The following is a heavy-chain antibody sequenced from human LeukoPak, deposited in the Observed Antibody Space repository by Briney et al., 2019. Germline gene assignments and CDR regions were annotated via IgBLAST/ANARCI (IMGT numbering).Heavy chain of an antibody. V-gene: IGHV5-51*01. Sequence: GESLKISCRGSGYSFTSYWIGWVRQMPGKGLEWMGIFYPGDSDTRYSPSFQGQVTISADKSISTAYLQWSSLKASDTAMYYCARLFREYAISAFQHWGQGTLVTVSS. CDR1: GYSFTSYW. CDR3: ARLFREYAISAFQH. CDR2: FYPGDSDT. D-gene: IGHD2-8*01. J-gene: IGHJ1*01.